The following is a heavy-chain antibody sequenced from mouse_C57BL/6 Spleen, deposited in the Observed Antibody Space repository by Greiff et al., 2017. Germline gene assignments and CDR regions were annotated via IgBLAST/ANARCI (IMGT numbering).Heavy chain of an antibody. CDR2: IDPSDSYT. D-gene: IGHD2-3*01. CDR1: GYTFTSYW. V-gene: IGHV1-69*01. CDR3: TRGMGKYYAMDY. Sequence: QVQLQQPGAELVMPGASVKLSCKASGYTFTSYWMHWVKQRPGQGLEWIGEIDPSDSYTNYNQKFKGKSTLTVDKSSSTAYMQLSSLTSEDSAVYYWTRGMGKYYAMDYWGQGTSVTVSS. J-gene: IGHJ4*01.